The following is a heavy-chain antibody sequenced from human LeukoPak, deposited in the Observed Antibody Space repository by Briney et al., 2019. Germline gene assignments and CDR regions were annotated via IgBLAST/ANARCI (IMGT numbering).Heavy chain of an antibody. Sequence: SETLSLTCAVYGGSFSGYYWSWIRQPPGKGLEWIGEINHSGSTNYNPSLKSRVTISVDTSKNQFSLKLSSVTAADTAVYYCASLLRGTFDVWGRGTMVTVSS. CDR1: GGSFSGYY. CDR3: ASLLRGTFDV. J-gene: IGHJ3*01. V-gene: IGHV4-34*01. CDR2: INHSGST.